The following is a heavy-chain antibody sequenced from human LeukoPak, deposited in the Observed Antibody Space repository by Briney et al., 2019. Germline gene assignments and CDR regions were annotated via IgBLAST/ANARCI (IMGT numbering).Heavy chain of an antibody. CDR2: IYYSGST. Sequence: KPSATLSLTCPVSGGSISTSYWSWIRPPPGKGLEWIGYIYYSGSTNYNPSLKSRVTISVDTSKNQFSLKLSSVTAADTAVYYCARGPQYCSDGSCYSYAFDIWGQGTMVTVSS. D-gene: IGHD2-15*01. V-gene: IGHV4-59*01. CDR3: ARGPQYCSDGSCYSYAFDI. J-gene: IGHJ3*02. CDR1: GGSISTSY.